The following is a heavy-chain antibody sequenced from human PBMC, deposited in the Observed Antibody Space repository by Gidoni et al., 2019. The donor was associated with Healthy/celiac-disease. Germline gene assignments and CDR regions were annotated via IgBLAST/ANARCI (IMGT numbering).Heavy chain of an antibody. CDR1: GGSISSSSYY. Sequence: QLQLQESGPGLVKPSETLSLTCTVSGGSISSSSYYWGWIRQPPGKGLEWIGSIYYSGSTYYNPSLKSRVTISVDTSKNQFSLKLSSVTAADTAVYYCARQAYSSSWRFDYWGQGTLVTVSS. J-gene: IGHJ4*02. D-gene: IGHD6-13*01. CDR3: ARQAYSSSWRFDY. V-gene: IGHV4-39*01. CDR2: IYYSGST.